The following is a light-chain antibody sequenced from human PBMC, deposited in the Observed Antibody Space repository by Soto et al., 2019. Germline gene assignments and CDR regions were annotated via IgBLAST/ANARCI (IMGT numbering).Light chain of an antibody. V-gene: IGLV6-57*02. J-gene: IGLJ2*01. Sequence: NFMLTQPHSVSASPGKTVTISCTGSSGSISSHYVQWYQQRPGSAPTTVIYEDNQRPSGVPDRFSGSIDTSSNSASLTISGLKTEDEADYYCQSYDSNFVHFGGGTKLTVL. CDR2: EDN. CDR3: QSYDSNFVH. CDR1: SGSISSHY.